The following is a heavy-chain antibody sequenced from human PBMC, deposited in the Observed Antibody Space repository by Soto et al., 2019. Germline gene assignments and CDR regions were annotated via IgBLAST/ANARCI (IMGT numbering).Heavy chain of an antibody. J-gene: IGHJ6*02. CDR2: ISSDGSLQ. D-gene: IGHD2-2*01. CDR1: GFTFSVSA. CDR3: ARPYCRSTRCYLYYYGMDV. Sequence: QVQVVESGGGVVQPGTSLRLSCAASGFTFSVSAIHWVRQAPGKGLEWVAVISSDGSLQYYADSVRGRFTISRDNPKNTLYLQMNSLRAEDTAVYYCARPYCRSTRCYLYYYGMDVWGPGTTVTVSS. V-gene: IGHV3-30-3*01.